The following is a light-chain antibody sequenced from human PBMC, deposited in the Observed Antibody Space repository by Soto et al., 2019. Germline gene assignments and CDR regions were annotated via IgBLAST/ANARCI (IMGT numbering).Light chain of an antibody. J-gene: IGLJ2*01. Sequence: QAVVTQEPSLTVSPGGTVTLTCASSTGAVTGGYYPNWFQRKPGQAPRPLIYSTSNKHSWTPARFSGSFLGGKAALTLSGVQPEDEAEYYCLLYYGGAQLIFGGGTKLTVL. CDR2: STS. V-gene: IGLV7-43*01. CDR1: TGAVTGGYY. CDR3: LLYYGGAQLI.